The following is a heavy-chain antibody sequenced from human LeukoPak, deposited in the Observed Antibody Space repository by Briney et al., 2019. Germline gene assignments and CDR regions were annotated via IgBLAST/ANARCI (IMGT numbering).Heavy chain of an antibody. CDR2: IYYSGST. J-gene: IGHJ5*02. CDR1: GGSISSYY. Sequence: PSETLSLTCTVSGGSISSYYWSWIRKPPGKGLEWIGYIYYSGSTNYNPSLKSRVTISVDTSKNQFSLKLSSVTPADTAVYYCARGGYYGSGNDFRFDPWGQGTLVTVSS. V-gene: IGHV4-59*01. CDR3: ARGGYYGSGNDFRFDP. D-gene: IGHD3-10*01.